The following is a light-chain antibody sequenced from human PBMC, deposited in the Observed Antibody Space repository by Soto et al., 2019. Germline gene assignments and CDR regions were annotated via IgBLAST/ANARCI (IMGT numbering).Light chain of an antibody. CDR2: GAS. Sequence: EIVLTQSPGTLSLSPGERATLSCRASQIVRSSYLAWYQQKPGQAPRLLISGASTRATGVPDRFSGSGSESDFTLTISSLEPEDFAVYYCQQRSYPITFGQGTRLE. CDR3: QQRSYPIT. J-gene: IGKJ5*01. CDR1: QIVRSSY. V-gene: IGKV3-20*01.